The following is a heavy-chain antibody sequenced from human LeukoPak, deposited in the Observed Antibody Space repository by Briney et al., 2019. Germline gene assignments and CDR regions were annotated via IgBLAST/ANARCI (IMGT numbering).Heavy chain of an antibody. J-gene: IGHJ4*02. Sequence: SETLSLTCTVSGGSISSSSYYWGWIRQPPGKGLEWIGSIYYSGSTYYNPSLKSRVTVSVDTSKNQFSLKLNSVTAADTALYYCAKGSSWYSPFDQWGQGTLVTVSS. D-gene: IGHD6-13*01. V-gene: IGHV4-39*07. CDR1: GGSISSSSYY. CDR2: IYYSGST. CDR3: AKGSSWYSPFDQ.